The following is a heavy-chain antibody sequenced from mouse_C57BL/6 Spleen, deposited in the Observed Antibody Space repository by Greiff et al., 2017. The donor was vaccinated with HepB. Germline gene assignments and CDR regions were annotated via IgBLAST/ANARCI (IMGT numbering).Heavy chain of an antibody. CDR1: GYTFTSYW. CDR3: ARFGYYPDY. Sequence: VQLQQSGAELVKPGASVKLSCKASGYTFTSYWMHWVKQRPGQGLEWIGMIHPNSGSTNYNEKFKSKATLTVDKSSSTAYMQLSSLTYEDSAVYYCARFGYYPDYWGQGTTLTVSS. V-gene: IGHV1-64*01. CDR2: IHPNSGST. J-gene: IGHJ2*01.